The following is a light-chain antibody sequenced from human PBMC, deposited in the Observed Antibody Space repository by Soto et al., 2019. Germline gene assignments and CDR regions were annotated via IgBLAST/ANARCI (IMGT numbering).Light chain of an antibody. CDR3: RQYNTNWP. V-gene: IGKV1-5*01. Sequence: SVFLGARENNTCRASQSIRSWLAWYQQKPGTAPKVLIYDASNLESGVPSRFSGGGSGTEYTLTICRLEPDDFATYCCRQYNTNWPCGQGTKVDIK. CDR1: QSIRSW. CDR2: DAS. J-gene: IGKJ1*01.